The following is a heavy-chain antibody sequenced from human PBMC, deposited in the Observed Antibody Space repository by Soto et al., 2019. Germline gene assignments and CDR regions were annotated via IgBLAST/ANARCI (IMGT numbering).Heavy chain of an antibody. D-gene: IGHD3-3*01. J-gene: IGHJ4*02. V-gene: IGHV4-30-4*01. Sequence: PSETLSLTCTVSGGSISSGDYYWSWIRQPPGKGLEWIGYIFYSGSTYYNPSLKSRVTISVDTSKNQFSLKLSSVTAADTAVYYCARAPETPPIFGVVRPYFFDFWGQGTLVTVSS. CDR1: GGSISSGDYY. CDR2: IFYSGST. CDR3: ARAPETPPIFGVVRPYFFDF.